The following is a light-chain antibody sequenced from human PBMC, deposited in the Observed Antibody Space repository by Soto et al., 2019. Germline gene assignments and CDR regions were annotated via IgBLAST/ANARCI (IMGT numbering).Light chain of an antibody. CDR3: CSYSGSSFV. J-gene: IGLJ1*01. CDR1: SSDVGGYSY. Sequence: QSALTQPASVSGSPGQSITISCTGTSSDVGGYSYVSWYQQFPGKAPKLIIYDVSNRPSGVSGRFSGSRSGNTASLTISGVQAEDEAEYYCCSYSGSSFVFGTGPKLTVL. V-gene: IGLV2-14*01. CDR2: DVS.